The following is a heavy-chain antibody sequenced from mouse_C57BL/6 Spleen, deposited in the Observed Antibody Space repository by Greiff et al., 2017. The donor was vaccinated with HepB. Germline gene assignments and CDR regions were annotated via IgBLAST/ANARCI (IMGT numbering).Heavy chain of an antibody. CDR3: TLIATVVPLAY. J-gene: IGHJ3*01. CDR1: GFNIKDDY. Sequence: VQLQQSGAELVRPGASVKLSCTASGFNIKDDYMHWVKQRPEQGLEWIGWIDPENGDTEYASKFQGKATITADTSSNTAYLQLSSLTSEDTAVYYCTLIATVVPLAYWGQGTLVTVSA. CDR2: IDPENGDT. V-gene: IGHV14-4*01. D-gene: IGHD1-1*01.